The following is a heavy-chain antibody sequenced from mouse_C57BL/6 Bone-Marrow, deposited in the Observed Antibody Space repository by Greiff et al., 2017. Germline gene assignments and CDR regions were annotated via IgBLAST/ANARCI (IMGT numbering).Heavy chain of an antibody. CDR2: ISSGSSTI. CDR1: GFTFSDYG. V-gene: IGHV5-17*01. J-gene: IGHJ3*01. D-gene: IGHD2-4*01. Sequence: EVKLVESGGGLVKPGGSLKLSCAASGFTFSDYGMHWVRQAPEKGLEWVAYISSGSSTIYYADTVKGRFTISRDNAKNTLFLQMTSLRSEDTAMYYCARRNDYGFAYWSQGTLVTVSA. CDR3: ARRNDYGFAY.